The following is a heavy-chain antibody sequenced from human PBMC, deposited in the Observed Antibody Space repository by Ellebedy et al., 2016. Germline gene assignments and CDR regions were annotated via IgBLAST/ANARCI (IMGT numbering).Heavy chain of an antibody. Sequence: ASVKVSCXVSTYTLSELSMHWVRQAPGKGLEWMGGYDPESGEIVYAQQFRGRVTMTEDRSIDTVYMELRSLRPEDTATYYCATEGVEGIPGKYLWGRGTRVSVSS. D-gene: IGHD1-20*01. CDR1: TYTLSELS. CDR3: ATEGVEGIPGKYL. CDR2: YDPESGEI. J-gene: IGHJ4*02. V-gene: IGHV1-24*01.